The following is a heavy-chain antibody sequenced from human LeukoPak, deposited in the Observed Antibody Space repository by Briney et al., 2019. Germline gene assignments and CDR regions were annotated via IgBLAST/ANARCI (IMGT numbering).Heavy chain of an antibody. V-gene: IGHV3-7*01. J-gene: IGHJ4*02. CDR2: VNQVGSDK. CDR1: GFTFSSYW. CDR3: ARGVFASGWYPDNFDY. Sequence: GGSLRLSCAASGFTFSSYWMSWVRKAPGKGLEWVANVNQVGSDKYYMDSIKGRFTISRGNAENSLDLQMNSLRAEDTAVYYCARGVFASGWYPDNFDYWGRGTLVTVSS. D-gene: IGHD6-19*01.